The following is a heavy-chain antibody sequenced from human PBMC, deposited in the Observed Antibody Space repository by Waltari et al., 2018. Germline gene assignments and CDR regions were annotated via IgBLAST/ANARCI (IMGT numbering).Heavy chain of an antibody. D-gene: IGHD2-8*02. CDR2: IKSKIDGGTT. J-gene: IGHJ4*02. CDR3: GDFTAFDY. CDR1: GLPFSTAW. V-gene: IGHV3-15*02. Sequence: VQLVESGGAWVKPGESLSLSRAGSGLPFSTAWMHWARQAPGKGLEWVGRIKSKIDGGTTAYGSFVNGRFTISRDDSTNTAYLQMNSLKTDDTAIYYCGDFTAFDYWGQGSLVTVSS.